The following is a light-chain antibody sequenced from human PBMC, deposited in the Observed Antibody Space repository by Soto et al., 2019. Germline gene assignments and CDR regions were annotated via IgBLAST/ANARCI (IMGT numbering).Light chain of an antibody. CDR1: QAIGTS. J-gene: IGKJ3*01. V-gene: IGKV1-33*01. CDR2: GAS. Sequence: DIQMTQSPSSLSASVGARVSITCQASQAIGTSLSWFQQKPGRAPKLLIYGASNLETGVSSRFRGSGCGTEFTFTISSLQPEDMATYYCQHYDNLPPFTFGPGTKVDIK. CDR3: QHYDNLPPFT.